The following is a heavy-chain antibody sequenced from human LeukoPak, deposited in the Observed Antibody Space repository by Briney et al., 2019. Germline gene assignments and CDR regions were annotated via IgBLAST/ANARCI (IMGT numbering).Heavy chain of an antibody. CDR2: IYPGDSDT. CDR1: GYSFINYW. CDR3: ARVPGSGYYYYFDY. J-gene: IGHJ4*02. V-gene: IGHV5-51*01. D-gene: IGHD3-22*01. Sequence: GESLKISCKVSGYSFINYWIGWVRQMPGKGLEWMGIIYPGDSDTRYSPSFQGQVTISADKSISTAYLQWSSLKASDTAMFYCARVPGSGYYYYFDYWGQGTLVTVSS.